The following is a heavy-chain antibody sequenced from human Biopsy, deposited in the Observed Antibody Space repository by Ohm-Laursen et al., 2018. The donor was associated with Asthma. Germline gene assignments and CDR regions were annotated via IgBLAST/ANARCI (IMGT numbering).Heavy chain of an antibody. Sequence: SVKVSCKASGYTFRSYGVSWVRQAPGQGLEWMGWISPFTGDTHFGQKFQGRVTMTTDTSTDTAYMELRSLRSDDPAVYYCARHPYNFGGFDYWGQGSLVLVSS. CDR2: ISPFTGDT. V-gene: IGHV1-18*04. D-gene: IGHD5-24*01. J-gene: IGHJ4*02. CDR3: ARHPYNFGGFDY. CDR1: GYTFRSYG.